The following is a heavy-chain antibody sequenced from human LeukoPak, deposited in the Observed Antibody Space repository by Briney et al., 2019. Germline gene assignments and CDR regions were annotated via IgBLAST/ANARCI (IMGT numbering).Heavy chain of an antibody. D-gene: IGHD3-9*01. J-gene: IGHJ3*02. CDR1: GYSISSGYY. V-gene: IGHV4-38-2*02. Sequence: SETLSLTCTVSGYSISSGYYWGWIRQPPGKGLEWIGSIYHSGSTYYNPSLKSRVTISVDTSKNQFSLKVISVTAADTAVYYCARPRDILTVEDTFDIWGQGTMVTVSS. CDR2: IYHSGST. CDR3: ARPRDILTVEDTFDI.